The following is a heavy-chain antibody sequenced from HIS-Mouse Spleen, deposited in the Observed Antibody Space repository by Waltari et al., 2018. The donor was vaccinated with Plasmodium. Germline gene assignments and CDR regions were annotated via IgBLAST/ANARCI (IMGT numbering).Heavy chain of an antibody. J-gene: IGHJ4*02. D-gene: IGHD1-26*01. CDR3: ARRGGSYYYFDY. V-gene: IGHV4-39*01. CDR1: GGAISSRGYY. Sequence: QLQLQESGPGLVKPSETLSLTCPVSGGAISSRGYYWGWIRPPPGKGREVIGSIYYSGSTYYNPSLKSRVTISVDTSKNQFSLKLSFVTAADTAVYYCARRGGSYYYFDYWGQGTLVTVSS. CDR2: IYYSGST.